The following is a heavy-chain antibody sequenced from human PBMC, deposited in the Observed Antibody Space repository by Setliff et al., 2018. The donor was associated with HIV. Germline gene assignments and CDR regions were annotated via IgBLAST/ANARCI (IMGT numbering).Heavy chain of an antibody. V-gene: IGHV1-69*13. CDR2: ILPIFGTR. D-gene: IGHD3-10*01. Sequence: GASVEVSCKASGGNFSSYSISWVRQAPGHGLAWMGRILPIFGTRDYAQKFQGSVTITSDQSTSTAYMELRSLRSEDTAVYYWARAQVSMVRAVRLFAWGQGSLVTVSS. J-gene: IGHJ1*01. CDR3: ARAQVSMVRAVRLFA. CDR1: GGNFSSYS.